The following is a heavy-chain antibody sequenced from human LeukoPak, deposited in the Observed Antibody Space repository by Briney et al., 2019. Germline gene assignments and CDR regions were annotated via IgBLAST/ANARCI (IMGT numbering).Heavy chain of an antibody. D-gene: IGHD1-26*01. CDR1: GGSISSYY. J-gene: IGHJ6*03. V-gene: IGHV4-4*07. CDR3: ARSPPVGSYYYYMDV. Sequence: SETLSLTCTVSGGSISSYYWSWIRQLAGKGLEWIGRIYTSGSTNYNPSLKSRVTMSVDTSKNQFSLKLSSVTAADTAVYYCARSPPVGSYYYYMDVWGKGTTATVSS. CDR2: IYTSGST.